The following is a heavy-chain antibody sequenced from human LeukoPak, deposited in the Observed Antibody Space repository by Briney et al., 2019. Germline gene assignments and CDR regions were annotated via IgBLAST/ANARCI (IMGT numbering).Heavy chain of an antibody. Sequence: GASVKVSCKASGNTFTGYYLHWVRQAPGQGLEWMGWINPKNGDTRYAQKFQGRVSMTRDTSISTAYMELSRLRSDKTAVYYCARDGGEKSFDSWGQGALVTVSS. J-gene: IGHJ4*02. CDR1: GNTFTGYY. CDR3: ARDGGEKSFDS. D-gene: IGHD2-15*01. CDR2: INPKNGDT. V-gene: IGHV1-2*02.